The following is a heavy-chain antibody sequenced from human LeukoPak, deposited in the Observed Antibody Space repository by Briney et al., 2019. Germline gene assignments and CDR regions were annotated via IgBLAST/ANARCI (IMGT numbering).Heavy chain of an antibody. CDR2: IYYSGST. Sequence: SETLSLTCTVSGGSISSYYWSWIRQPPGKGLEWIGYIYYSGSTNYNPSLKSRVTISVDTSKNQFSLKLSSVTAADTAVYYCARGRPAAGTYYYYYYYMDVRGKGTTVTISS. CDR1: GGSISSYY. V-gene: IGHV4-59*01. CDR3: ARGRPAAGTYYYYYYYMDV. J-gene: IGHJ6*03. D-gene: IGHD6-13*01.